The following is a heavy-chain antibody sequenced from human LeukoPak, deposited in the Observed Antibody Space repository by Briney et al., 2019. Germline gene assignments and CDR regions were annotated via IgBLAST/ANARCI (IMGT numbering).Heavy chain of an antibody. V-gene: IGHV3-43*02. CDR1: GFTFSSYG. Sequence: PGGSLRLSCAASGFTFSSYGMHWVRQAPGKGLEWVSLISGDGGSTYYADSVKGRFTISRDNSKNSLYLQMNSLRTEDTALYYCAKGATPYYYYYMDVWGKGTTVTVSS. J-gene: IGHJ6*03. CDR2: ISGDGGST. CDR3: AKGATPYYYYYMDV.